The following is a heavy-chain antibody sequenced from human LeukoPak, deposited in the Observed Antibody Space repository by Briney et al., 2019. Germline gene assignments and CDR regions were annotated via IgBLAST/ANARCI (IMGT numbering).Heavy chain of an antibody. V-gene: IGHV3-23*01. CDR3: ARGQYSSGWYFDY. CDR1: AFTFSSYA. D-gene: IGHD6-19*01. J-gene: IGHJ4*02. Sequence: GGSLRLSCAASAFTFSSYAMSWVRQAPGKGLEWVSAISGSGGSTYYADSVKGRFTISRDNSKNTLYLQMNSLRAEDTAVYYCARGQYSSGWYFDYWGQGTLVTVSS. CDR2: ISGSGGST.